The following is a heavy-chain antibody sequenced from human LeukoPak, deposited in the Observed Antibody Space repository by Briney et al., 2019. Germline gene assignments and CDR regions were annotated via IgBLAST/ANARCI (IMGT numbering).Heavy chain of an antibody. V-gene: IGHV3-7*05. CDR2: IKQDGSEK. D-gene: IGHD4-17*01. J-gene: IGHJ3*02. Sequence: GGSLRLSCAASGFTFSSYWMSWVRQAPGKGLEWVANIKQDGSEKYYVDSVKGRFTISRDNAKNTLYLQMNTLRAVDTAVYYCARHLSGDDIWGQGTMVTVSS. CDR1: GFTFSSYW. CDR3: ARHLSGDDI.